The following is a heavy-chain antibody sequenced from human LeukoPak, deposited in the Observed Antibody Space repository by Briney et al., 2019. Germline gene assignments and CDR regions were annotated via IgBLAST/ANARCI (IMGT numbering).Heavy chain of an antibody. CDR1: GFTFSSYG. Sequence: GGSLRLSCAASGFTFSSYGMHWVRQAPGKGLEWVAVISYDGSNKYYADSVKGRFTISRDNSKNTLYLQMNSLRAEDTAVYYCAKEGVPAATSDAFDIWGQGTMVTVSS. CDR2: ISYDGSNK. J-gene: IGHJ3*02. D-gene: IGHD2-2*01. CDR3: AKEGVPAATSDAFDI. V-gene: IGHV3-30*18.